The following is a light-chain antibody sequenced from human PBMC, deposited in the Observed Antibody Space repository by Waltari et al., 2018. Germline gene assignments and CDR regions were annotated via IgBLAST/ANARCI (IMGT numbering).Light chain of an antibody. CDR1: RSDVGGYNY. CDR2: DVS. Sequence: QSALTQPASVSGSPGQSITISCTGTRSDVGGYNYVSWYQQYSGKAPKLMIYDVSNRPSRVANRLSGSKSGNTAALTISGLQAEDEADYYCSSYTTTSALVFGGGTKLTVL. V-gene: IGLV2-14*01. CDR3: SSYTTTSALV. J-gene: IGLJ2*01.